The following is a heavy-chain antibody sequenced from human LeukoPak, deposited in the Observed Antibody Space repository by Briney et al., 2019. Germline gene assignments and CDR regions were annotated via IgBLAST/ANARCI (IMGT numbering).Heavy chain of an antibody. Sequence: SETLSLTCTVSGGSISSYYWSWIRQPPGKGLEWIGYIYYSGSTNYNPSLKSRVTISVDTSKNQSSLKLSSVTAAGTAVYYCARAELLHAFDIWGQGTMVTVSS. J-gene: IGHJ3*02. V-gene: IGHV4-59*12. CDR3: ARAELLHAFDI. D-gene: IGHD1-26*01. CDR2: IYYSGST. CDR1: GGSISSYY.